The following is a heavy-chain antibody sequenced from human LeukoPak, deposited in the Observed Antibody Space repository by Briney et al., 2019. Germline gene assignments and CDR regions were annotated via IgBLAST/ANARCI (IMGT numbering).Heavy chain of an antibody. CDR3: ARWASGGWFDP. D-gene: IGHD1-26*01. CDR2: INPSGGST. J-gene: IGHJ5*02. CDR1: GYTFTSYY. V-gene: IGHV1-46*01. Sequence: ASVKVSCKASGYTFTSYYMHWVRQAPGQGLEWMGIINPSGGSTSYAQKFQGRVTMTRDMSTSIVYMELSSLRSEDTAVYYCARWASGGWFDPWGQGTLVTVSS.